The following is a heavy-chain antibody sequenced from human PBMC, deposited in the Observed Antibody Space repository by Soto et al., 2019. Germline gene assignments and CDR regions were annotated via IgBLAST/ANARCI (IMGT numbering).Heavy chain of an antibody. CDR3: GRDSENYYDDSNRPYNAFDK. V-gene: IGHV1-46*03. D-gene: IGHD3-22*01. Sequence: QVQLVQSGAEVRKPGASVKVSCKASGYTFTDYYIHWVRQAPGQGLEWMGMINPRGAGTTYTQRFQGRVAIARDTSTSTVCMELSSLRPEDTAVYYCGRDSENYYDDSNRPYNAFDKLGQGTLVTVSS. J-gene: IGHJ3*02. CDR2: INPRGAGT. CDR1: GYTFTDYY.